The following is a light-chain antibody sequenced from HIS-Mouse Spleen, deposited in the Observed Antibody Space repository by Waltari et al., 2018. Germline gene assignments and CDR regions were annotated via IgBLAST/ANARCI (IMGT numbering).Light chain of an antibody. CDR1: SSAVGGYNL. Sequence: QSALTQPASVSGSPGQSITISCTGTSSAVGGYNLVSWYQQHPGKAPKPMIYEGSKRPSGVSNRFSGSKSGNTASLTISGLQAEDEADYYCCSYAGSSTFEVFGGGTKLTVL. CDR2: EGS. J-gene: IGLJ2*01. V-gene: IGLV2-23*03. CDR3: CSYAGSSTFEV.